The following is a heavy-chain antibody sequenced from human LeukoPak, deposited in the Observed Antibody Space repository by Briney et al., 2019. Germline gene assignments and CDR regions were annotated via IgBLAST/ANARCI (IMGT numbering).Heavy chain of an antibody. CDR3: ARHIVVVTAIHFNPHDAFDI. J-gene: IGHJ3*02. Sequence: SETLSLTCTVSGGSISSSSYYWGWIRQPPGKGLEWIGSIYYSGSTYYNPSLKSRVTISVDTSKNQFSLKLSSVTAADTAVYYCARHIVVVTAIHFNPHDAFDIWGQGTMVTVSS. CDR2: IYYSGST. CDR1: GGSISSSSYY. D-gene: IGHD2-21*02. V-gene: IGHV4-39*01.